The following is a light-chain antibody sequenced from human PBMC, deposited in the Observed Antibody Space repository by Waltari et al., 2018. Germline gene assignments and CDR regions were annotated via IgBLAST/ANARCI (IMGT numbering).Light chain of an antibody. Sequence: QSVLTQPPSASGTPGQRVTISCSGSSPNIGTNTVNWYQQLPGTAPTPLLFSSNQRPPGVPGRFSGSKSGTSASLAISGLQSEDEADYYCAAWDDSLNGHFVFGTGTKVTVL. V-gene: IGLV1-44*01. CDR1: SPNIGTNT. CDR2: SSN. J-gene: IGLJ1*01. CDR3: AAWDDSLNGHFV.